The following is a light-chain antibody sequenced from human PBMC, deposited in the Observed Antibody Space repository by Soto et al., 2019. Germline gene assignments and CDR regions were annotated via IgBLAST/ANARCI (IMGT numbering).Light chain of an antibody. Sequence: QAVVTQEPSLTVSPGRTVTLTCGSSTGAVTSGHYPYWFQQQPGPAPRTLISDTSNKHSWTPARFSGSLLGGKAALTLSGAQPEDEAEYYCLLSYSGARSVVFGGGTKLTVL. J-gene: IGLJ2*01. CDR3: LLSYSGARSVV. V-gene: IGLV7-46*01. CDR2: DTS. CDR1: TGAVTSGHY.